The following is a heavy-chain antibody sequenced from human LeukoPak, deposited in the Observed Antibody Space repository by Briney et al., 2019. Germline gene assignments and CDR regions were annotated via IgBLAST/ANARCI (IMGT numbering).Heavy chain of an antibody. CDR1: GFTFSSYA. CDR3: AREGYYDLPHDAFDI. J-gene: IGHJ3*02. CDR2: ISYDGSNK. D-gene: IGHD3/OR15-3a*01. Sequence: PGRSLRLSCAASGFTFSSYAMHWVRQAPGKGLEWVAVISYDGSNKYYADSVKGRFTISRDNSKNTLYLQMNSLRAEDTAVYYCAREGYYDLPHDAFDIWGQGTMVTVSS. V-gene: IGHV3-30*04.